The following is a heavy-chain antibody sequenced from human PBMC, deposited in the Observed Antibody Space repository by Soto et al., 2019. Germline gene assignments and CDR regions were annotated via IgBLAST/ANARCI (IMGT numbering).Heavy chain of an antibody. CDR2: VFPTGST. V-gene: IGHV4-4*02. J-gene: IGHJ5*02. D-gene: IGHD2-15*01. CDR1: SDSVSSSNW. Sequence: QVQLQESGPGLVKPSGTLSLTCAVSSDSVSSSNWWRWVRQPPGKGLEGIGEVFPTGSTNYNQSLMNRVTISVDTSKNHFSRNLSSVTAADTAIYYCARGPAAELHSNWFDPWGQGTLVTVSS. CDR3: ARGPAAELHSNWFDP.